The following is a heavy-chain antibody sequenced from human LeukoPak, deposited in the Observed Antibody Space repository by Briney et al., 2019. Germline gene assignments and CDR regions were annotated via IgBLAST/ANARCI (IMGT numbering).Heavy chain of an antibody. V-gene: IGHV3-74*01. CDR3: VRALLGTSDY. CDR2: INPDGSTT. Sequence: GGSLRLSCAASGFTFSGYWMYWVRQAPGKGLVWVSRINPDGSTTNYADSVKGRFTISRDNANNMLYLLMNSLRVDDTAVYYCVRALLGTSDYWGQGTLVTVSS. CDR1: GFTFSGYW. J-gene: IGHJ4*02. D-gene: IGHD7-27*01.